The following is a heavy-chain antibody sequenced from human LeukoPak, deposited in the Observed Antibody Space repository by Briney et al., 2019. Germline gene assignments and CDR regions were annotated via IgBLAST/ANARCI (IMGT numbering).Heavy chain of an antibody. CDR1: GYSFTSYW. CDR3: ARCDGSDYYSFYYYGMDV. J-gene: IGHJ6*02. D-gene: IGHD3-22*01. V-gene: IGHV5-51*01. CDR2: IYPGDSDT. Sequence: GESLKISCKGSGYSFTSYWIGWVRPMPGKGLELMGIIYPGDSDTRYSPSFQGQVTISADKSISTAFLQWSSLKASDTAMYYCARCDGSDYYSFYYYGMDVWGQGTTVTVSS.